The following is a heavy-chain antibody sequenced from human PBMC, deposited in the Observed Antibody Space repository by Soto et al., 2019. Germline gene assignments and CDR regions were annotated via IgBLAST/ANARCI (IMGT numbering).Heavy chain of an antibody. CDR3: ARAPSYVWGTFRYTGAFDI. J-gene: IGHJ3*02. V-gene: IGHV3-33*01. Sequence: QVQLVESGGGVVQPGRSLRLSCAASGFSFNVHGMHWVRQAPGKGLEWVAVRWNDGSKTDYVDSVKGRFTVSRDNSKNPLFLQMSSLRAEDTAVYYCARAPSYVWGTFRYTGAFDIWGQGTMVTVSS. CDR1: GFSFNVHG. D-gene: IGHD3-16*02. CDR2: RWNDGSKT.